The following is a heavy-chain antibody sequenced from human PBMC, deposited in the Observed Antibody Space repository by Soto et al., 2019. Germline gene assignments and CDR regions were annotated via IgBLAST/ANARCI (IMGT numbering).Heavy chain of an antibody. V-gene: IGHV4-34*01. Sequence: SETLSLTCAVYGGSFSGYYWSWIRQPPGKGLEWIGEINHSGSTNYNPSLKSRVTISVDTSKNQFSLKLSSVTAADTAVYYCARDQLWLPKNFDYWGQGTLVTVSS. CDR1: GGSFSGYY. CDR2: INHSGST. D-gene: IGHD3-10*01. J-gene: IGHJ4*02. CDR3: ARDQLWLPKNFDY.